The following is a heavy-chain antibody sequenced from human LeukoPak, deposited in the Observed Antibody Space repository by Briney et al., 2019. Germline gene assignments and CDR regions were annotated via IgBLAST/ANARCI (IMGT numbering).Heavy chain of an antibody. V-gene: IGHV4-39*07. CDR1: GGSISSSSYY. D-gene: IGHD5-18*01. J-gene: IGHJ4*02. Sequence: SETLSLTCTVSGGSISSSSYYWGWIRQPPGKGLEWIGSIYYSGSTYYNPSLKSRVTISVDTSKNQFSLKLSSVTAADTAVYYCAKDLTLRIQLWSDYWGQGTLVTVSS. CDR2: IYYSGST. CDR3: AKDLTLRIQLWSDY.